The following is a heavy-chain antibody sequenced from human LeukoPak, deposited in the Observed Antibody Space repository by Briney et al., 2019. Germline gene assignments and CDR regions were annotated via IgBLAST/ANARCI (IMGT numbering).Heavy chain of an antibody. Sequence: TGGSLRLSCAASGFTFSSYAMSWVRQAPGKGPEWVANINKDGSEKYYVDSLKGRFTISRDNAKNTLYLQMNSLRVEDTAMYYCVRGGVEPYWGQGTLVTVSS. D-gene: IGHD1-14*01. CDR2: INKDGSEK. CDR1: GFTFSSYA. V-gene: IGHV3-7*01. J-gene: IGHJ4*02. CDR3: VRGGVEPY.